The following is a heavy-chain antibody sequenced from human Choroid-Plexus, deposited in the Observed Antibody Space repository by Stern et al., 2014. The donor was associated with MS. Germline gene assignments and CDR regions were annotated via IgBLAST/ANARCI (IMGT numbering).Heavy chain of an antibody. Sequence: VQLVESGGGVVQPGRPLRLSCVASGFTFGSCAMHWVLQAPGKGLEWVAGVSYDGSNKYYADSVKGRLTISRDNSQNTLYMQMSSLRPEDTAVYYCAKDRQYLTYFFDHWGQGSLVTVSS. CDR3: AKDRQYLTYFFDH. J-gene: IGHJ5*02. D-gene: IGHD2/OR15-2a*01. V-gene: IGHV3-30*18. CDR1: GFTFGSCA. CDR2: VSYDGSNK.